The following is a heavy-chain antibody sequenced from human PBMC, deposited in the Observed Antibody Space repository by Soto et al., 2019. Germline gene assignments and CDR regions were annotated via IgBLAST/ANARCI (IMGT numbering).Heavy chain of an antibody. CDR3: AREDFSSSSGDFDI. V-gene: IGHV3-33*01. J-gene: IGHJ3*02. CDR1: GFTFSSYG. Sequence: QVQLVESGGGVVQPGRSLRLSCAASGFTFSSYGMHCVRQAPGKGLEWVAVIWYDGSNKYYADSVKGRFTISRDNSKNTLDLQMNSLRAEDTAVYYCAREDFSSSSGDFDIWGQGTMVTVSS. D-gene: IGHD6-6*01. CDR2: IWYDGSNK.